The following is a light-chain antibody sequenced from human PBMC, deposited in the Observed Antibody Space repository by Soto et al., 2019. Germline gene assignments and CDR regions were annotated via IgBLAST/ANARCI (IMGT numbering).Light chain of an antibody. CDR2: DVS. V-gene: IGKV3-20*01. J-gene: IGKJ1*01. CDR1: QSVSSIY. CDR3: QQSGSSPGT. Sequence: EIVLTQSPGTLSLSPGERATLSCRASQSVSSIYLAWYQQKPGQAPRLLIYDVSSRATGIPDRFSGSGSGTDFTFTISRLEPEDFAVYYCQQSGSSPGTFGQGTKVEIK.